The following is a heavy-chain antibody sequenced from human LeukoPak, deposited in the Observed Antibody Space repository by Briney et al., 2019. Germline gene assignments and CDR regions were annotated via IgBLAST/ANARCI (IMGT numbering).Heavy chain of an antibody. CDR3: ATGGYASCFDP. Sequence: GGSLRLSCEASGFTFSEHSMSWVRQAPGKGLEWVSTIKRDGSNTYYTDSVEGRFTISRDNSKNTLYLEMNTLRAEDTAVYYCATGGYASCFDPWGHGTQVTVFS. CDR1: GFTFSEHS. V-gene: IGHV3-23*05. J-gene: IGHJ5*02. CDR2: IKRDGSNT. D-gene: IGHD2-15*01.